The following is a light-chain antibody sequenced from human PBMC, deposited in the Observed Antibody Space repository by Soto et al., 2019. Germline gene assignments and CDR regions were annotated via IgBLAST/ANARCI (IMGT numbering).Light chain of an antibody. CDR2: LGS. CDR3: MQALQSPIT. CDR1: QSLLNSNGYNY. V-gene: IGKV2-28*01. J-gene: IGKJ5*01. Sequence: DIVMTQTGLSLPVTPGEPASIYYICSQSLLNSNGYNYLDWYLQKPGQSPQLLISLGSNRACGVPDRFSGSGSGTDFTLKISRVEGEDVGVYYCMQALQSPITFGQGTRLEIK.